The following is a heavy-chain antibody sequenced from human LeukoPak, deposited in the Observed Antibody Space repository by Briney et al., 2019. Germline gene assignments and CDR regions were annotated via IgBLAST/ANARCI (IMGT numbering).Heavy chain of an antibody. J-gene: IGHJ4*02. CDR1: GGSISSSSYY. V-gene: IGHV4-39*01. Sequence: SETLPLTCTVAGGSISSSSYYWGWIRQPPGKGLEWIGSIYYSGSTYYNPSLKSRVTISVDTSKNQFSLKLSSVTAADTAVYYCARHISGYDFVDYWGQGTLVTVSS. CDR2: IYYSGST. CDR3: ARHISGYDFVDY. D-gene: IGHD5-12*01.